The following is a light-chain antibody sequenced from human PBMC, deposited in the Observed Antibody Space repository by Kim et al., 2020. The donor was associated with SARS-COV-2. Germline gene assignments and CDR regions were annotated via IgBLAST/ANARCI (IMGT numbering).Light chain of an antibody. CDR1: QSVTSSY. J-gene: IGKJ4*01. Sequence: EIVLTQSPGTLSLSPGERATLSCRASQSVTSSYLVWYQQKPGQAPRLVIYGASSRATGIPDRFSGSGSGTDFTLTISRLEPEDFAVYYCQQYGTSPLTFGGGTKLEIK. CDR3: QQYGTSPLT. CDR2: GAS. V-gene: IGKV3-20*01.